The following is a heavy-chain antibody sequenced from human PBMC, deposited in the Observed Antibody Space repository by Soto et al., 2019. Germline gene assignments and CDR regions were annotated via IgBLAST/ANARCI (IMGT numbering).Heavy chain of an antibody. D-gene: IGHD6-19*01. CDR2: INAGNGNT. CDR3: ARATVAAGTPKKAFDI. V-gene: IGHV1-3*01. J-gene: IGHJ3*02. Sequence: ASVKVSCKASGYTFTSYAMHWVRQAPGQRLEWMGWINAGNGNTKDSQKLQGRVTITRDTSASTAYMELSSLRSEDTAVYYCARATVAAGTPKKAFDIWGKGTMVTV. CDR1: GYTFTSYA.